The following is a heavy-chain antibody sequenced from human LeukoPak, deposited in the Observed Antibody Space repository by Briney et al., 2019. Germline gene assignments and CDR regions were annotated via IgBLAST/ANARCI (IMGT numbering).Heavy chain of an antibody. CDR1: GYTFTSYV. Sequence: GASVKVSCKASGYTFTSYVISWVRQAPGQGLAWMGWINPNSGGPNYAQKFQGRVSSTRDTSISPAYMELSRLRSDDTAVYYCARDLGTTGTTDYWGQGTLVTVSS. CDR3: ARDLGTTGTTDY. CDR2: INPNSGGP. J-gene: IGHJ4*02. V-gene: IGHV1-2*02. D-gene: IGHD1-1*01.